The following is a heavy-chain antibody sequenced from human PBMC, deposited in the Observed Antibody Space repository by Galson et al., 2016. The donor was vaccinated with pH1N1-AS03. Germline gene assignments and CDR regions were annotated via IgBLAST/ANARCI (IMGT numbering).Heavy chain of an antibody. CDR2: LNEADSHAT. V-gene: IGHV3-73*01. CDR3: SGQEDITSLGWSQPF. CDR1: AFTFSASA. D-gene: IGHD2-15*01. Sequence: SLRLSCAASAFTFSASAITWVRQPSGKGLEWVGRLNEADSHATLYTASVKGRFTISRGDSQTASYLQMNNVRIEGTAVYYCSGQEDITSLGWSQPFWGPGSQVTVSS. J-gene: IGHJ4*02.